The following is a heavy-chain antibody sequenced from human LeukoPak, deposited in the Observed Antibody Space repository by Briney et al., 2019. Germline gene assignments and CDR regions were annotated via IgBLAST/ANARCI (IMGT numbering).Heavy chain of an antibody. CDR3: ARVWRVGPIEYFDY. D-gene: IGHD1-26*01. CDR1: GYTFTNFG. J-gene: IGHJ4*02. CDR2: ITTYNGNT. V-gene: IGHV1-18*01. Sequence: GASVKVSCKASGYTFTNFGINWVRQAPGQGLEWMGWITTYNGNTNYAQKLQGRVTLTTDTSTSTAYMELRSLRSDDTAVYYCARVWRVGPIEYFDYWGQGTLVIVSS.